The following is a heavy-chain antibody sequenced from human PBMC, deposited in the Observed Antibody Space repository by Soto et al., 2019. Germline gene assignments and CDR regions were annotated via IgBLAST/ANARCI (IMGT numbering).Heavy chain of an antibody. D-gene: IGHD2-2*01. CDR2: IYHSGIT. V-gene: IGHV4-30-2*01. Sequence: WSWIRQPPGKGLEWIGYIYHSGITYYNPSLKRRVTISVDRSKNQFSLKLSSVTAADTAVYYCARGYCSITSCSNWLDPWGQGTLVTVSS. J-gene: IGHJ5*02. CDR3: ARGYCSITSCSNWLDP.